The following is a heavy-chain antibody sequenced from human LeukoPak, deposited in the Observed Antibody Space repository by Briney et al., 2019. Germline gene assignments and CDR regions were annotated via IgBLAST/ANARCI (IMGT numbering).Heavy chain of an antibody. Sequence: SETLSLTCTVSGGSISSYYWSWIRQPPGKGLEWIGYIYYSGSTNYNPSLKSRVTISVDTSKNQFSLKLSSVTAADTAVYYCARDLSGATISYWFDPWGQGTLVTVSS. J-gene: IGHJ5*02. D-gene: IGHD5-24*01. CDR3: ARDLSGATISYWFDP. CDR1: GGSISSYY. CDR2: IYYSGST. V-gene: IGHV4-59*01.